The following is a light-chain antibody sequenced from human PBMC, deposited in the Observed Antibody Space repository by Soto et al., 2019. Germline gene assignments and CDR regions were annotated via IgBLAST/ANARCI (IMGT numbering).Light chain of an antibody. V-gene: IGKV1-5*01. J-gene: IGKJ1*01. CDR3: QHYKMYSPWT. Sequence: DIQMTQSPSTVSAYVGDSVTITCRASQSITTWWAWYQQRPGKAPKLLIYDVSSLQSGVPSRFSGSGSGTEFTLTISSLQPDDFAPYYCQHYKMYSPWTFGQGAKVEIK. CDR1: QSITTW. CDR2: DVS.